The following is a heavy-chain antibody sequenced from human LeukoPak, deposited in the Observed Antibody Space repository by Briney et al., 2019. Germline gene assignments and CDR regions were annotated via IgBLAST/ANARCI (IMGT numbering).Heavy chain of an antibody. V-gene: IGHV4-59*12. Sequence: SETLSLTCTVSGGSIRNKYWSWIRQPPGKGLEWIGYIYYTGSSTYYNPSLKSRVSISVDTSKNQFSLKLSSVTAADTAVYYCARGVPGNYYYFDYWGQGTLVTVSS. CDR1: GGSIRNKY. CDR3: ARGVPGNYYYFDY. CDR2: IYYTGSST. J-gene: IGHJ4*02. D-gene: IGHD4-11*01.